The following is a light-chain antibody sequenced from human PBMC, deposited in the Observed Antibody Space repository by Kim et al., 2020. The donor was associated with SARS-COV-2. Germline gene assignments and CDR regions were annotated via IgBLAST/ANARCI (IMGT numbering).Light chain of an antibody. V-gene: IGLV1-40*01. CDR3: QSYDSSLSGYV. J-gene: IGLJ1*01. CDR2: SNG. CDR1: SSNIGAGYD. Sequence: TVTVSCIGSSSNIGAGYDVHWYQHLPTTAPKLLIYSNGNRPSGVPDRFSGSKSGTSASLAITGLQAEDEADCYCQSYDSSLSGYVFGSGTKVTVL.